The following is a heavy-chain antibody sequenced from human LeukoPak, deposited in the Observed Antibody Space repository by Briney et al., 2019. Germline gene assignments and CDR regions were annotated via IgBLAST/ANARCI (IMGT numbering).Heavy chain of an antibody. CDR1: GFTFSIYW. Sequence: GGSLRLSCAASGFTFSIYWMHWVRRPPGKGLVWVSRINPDGSHTNYADSVKGRFTISRDNAKNTLYLQMNSLRAEDTAVYYCVRDLGGPRDYWGQGTLVTVSS. J-gene: IGHJ4*02. CDR3: VRDLGGPRDY. V-gene: IGHV3-74*01. D-gene: IGHD1-26*01. CDR2: INPDGSHT.